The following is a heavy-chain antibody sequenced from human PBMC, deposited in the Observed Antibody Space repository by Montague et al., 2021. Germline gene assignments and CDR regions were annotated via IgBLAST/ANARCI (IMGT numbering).Heavy chain of an antibody. V-gene: IGHV3-53*01. Sequence: SLRLSCAVSGFSINNIEMNWVRQTPGKGLEWISFVKVAGETYDVDSMKGRFTISRDNSKNTLFFQMNSLRAEDTALYYCVRCRFSSWGQGTLVTVSS. J-gene: IGHJ5*02. D-gene: IGHD2/OR15-2a*01. CDR2: VKVAGET. CDR3: VRCRFSS. CDR1: GFSINNIE.